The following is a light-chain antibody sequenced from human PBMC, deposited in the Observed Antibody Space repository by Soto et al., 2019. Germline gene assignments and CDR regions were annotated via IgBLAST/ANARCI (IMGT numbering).Light chain of an antibody. CDR3: QQSYSLPYT. V-gene: IGKV1-39*01. CDR2: AAS. J-gene: IGKJ2*01. CDR1: QSVGSL. Sequence: DTQMTQSPSSLSASVGDRVTITCRASQSVGSLLNWFQQKPGKAPKLLIYAASNLQSGAPSRFSGSGAGTDFTLIISSLQPEDFATYYCQQSYSLPYTFGQGTKLEI.